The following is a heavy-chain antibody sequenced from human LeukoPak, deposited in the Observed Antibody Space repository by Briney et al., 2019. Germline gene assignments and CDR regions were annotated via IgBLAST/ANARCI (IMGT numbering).Heavy chain of an antibody. D-gene: IGHD1-20*01. Sequence: GGSLRLSCAASGFAFSSYSMNWVRQAPGKGLEWVSSISSSSTYIYYADSVKGRFTISRDNAKSSLHLQMNSLRAEDTAVYYCARVTGTGLYFDYWGQGTLVTVSS. CDR3: ARVTGTGLYFDY. J-gene: IGHJ4*02. CDR2: ISSSSTYI. V-gene: IGHV3-21*04. CDR1: GFAFSSYS.